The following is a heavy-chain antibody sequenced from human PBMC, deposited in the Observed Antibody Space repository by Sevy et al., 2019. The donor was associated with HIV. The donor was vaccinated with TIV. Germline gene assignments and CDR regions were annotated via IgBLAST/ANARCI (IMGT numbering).Heavy chain of an antibody. CDR1: GFTFSRYG. J-gene: IGHJ4*02. CDR2: IRYDGSTK. D-gene: IGHD3-16*01. Sequence: GGSLRLSCAASGFTFSRYGMHWVRQAPGKGLEWVAFIRYDGSTKYYSESVKGLFTISRDNSKNTLYLQMNSLRTEDTALYYCAKGPSPMITFGGVADYWGQGTLVTVSS. V-gene: IGHV3-30*02. CDR3: AKGPSPMITFGGVADY.